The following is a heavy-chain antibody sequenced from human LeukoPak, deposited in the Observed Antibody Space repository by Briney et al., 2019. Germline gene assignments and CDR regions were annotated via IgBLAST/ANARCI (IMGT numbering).Heavy chain of an antibody. CDR1: GGSISSGGYY. V-gene: IGHV4-31*03. CDR2: IYYSGST. J-gene: IGHJ5*02. CDR3: ARKNRYCRSTSCSSWFDP. Sequence: PSQTLSLTCTVSGGSISSGGYYWSWIRQHPGKGLEWIGYIYYSGSTYYNPSLKSRVTISVDTSKNQFSLKLSSVNAADTAVYYCARKNRYCRSTSCSSWFDPWGQGTLVTVSS. D-gene: IGHD2-2*01.